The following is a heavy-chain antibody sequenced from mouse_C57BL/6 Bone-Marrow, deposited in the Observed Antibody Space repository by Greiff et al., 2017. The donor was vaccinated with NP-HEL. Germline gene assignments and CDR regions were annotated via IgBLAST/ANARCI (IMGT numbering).Heavy chain of an antibody. V-gene: IGHV1-72*01. CDR2: IDPNSGGT. D-gene: IGHD1-1*01. CDR1: GYTFTSYW. Sequence: QVQLQQPGAELVKPGASVKLSCKASGYTFTSYWMHWVKQRPGRGLEWIGRIDPNSGGTKYNEKFKSKATLTVDKPSSPAYMQLSSLTSEDSAVYYCARWATINAQIEYYAMDYWGQGTSVTVSS. CDR3: ARWATINAQIEYYAMDY. J-gene: IGHJ4*01.